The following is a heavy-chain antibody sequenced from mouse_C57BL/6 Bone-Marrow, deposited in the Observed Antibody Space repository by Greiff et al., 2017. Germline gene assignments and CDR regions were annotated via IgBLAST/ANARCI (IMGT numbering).Heavy chain of an antibody. CDR3: ARSPYYYGSSFAY. Sequence: VQLQQPGAELVKPGASVKMSCKASGYTFTSYWITWVKQRPGQGLEWIGDIYPGSGSTNYNEKLKSKATLTVDTSSSTAYMQLSSLTSEDSAVYYCARSPYYYGSSFAYWGQGTLVTVSA. CDR1: GYTFTSYW. J-gene: IGHJ3*01. V-gene: IGHV1-55*01. CDR2: IYPGSGST. D-gene: IGHD1-1*01.